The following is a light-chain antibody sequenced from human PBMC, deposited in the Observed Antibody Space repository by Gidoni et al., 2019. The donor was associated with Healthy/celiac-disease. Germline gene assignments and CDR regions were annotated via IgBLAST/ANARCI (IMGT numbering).Light chain of an antibody. V-gene: IGKV3-20*01. Sequence: EIVLTQSPGTLSLSPGERATLSCRASQSVSSSYLGWYQQKPGQAPRVRIYAASSRATGIPDRVSGRGAGKDFTLTISRLEPEDFAVYYCQQYGSSPLTFGQGTRLEIK. CDR2: AAS. J-gene: IGKJ5*01. CDR1: QSVSSSY. CDR3: QQYGSSPLT.